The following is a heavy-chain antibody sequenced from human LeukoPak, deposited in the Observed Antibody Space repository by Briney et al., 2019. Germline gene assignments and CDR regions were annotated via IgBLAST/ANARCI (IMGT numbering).Heavy chain of an antibody. V-gene: IGHV3-7*01. Sequence: PGGSLRLSCAASGFTFSNYWMTWVRQAPGKGLEWVANIRQDGSERYYVDSVKGRFTISRDNAKNSLYLQMNSLRAEDTAVYYCAKCQMGSNWFDPWGQGTLVTVSS. J-gene: IGHJ5*02. CDR2: IRQDGSER. CDR1: GFTFSNYW. D-gene: IGHD2-8*01. CDR3: AKCQMGSNWFDP.